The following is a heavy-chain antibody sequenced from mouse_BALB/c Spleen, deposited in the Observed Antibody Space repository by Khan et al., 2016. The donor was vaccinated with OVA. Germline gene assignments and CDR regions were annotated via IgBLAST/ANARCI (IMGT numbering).Heavy chain of an antibody. J-gene: IGHJ2*01. CDR1: GYIFTSYW. Sequence: VQLQESGAELVRPGASVKLSCKTSGYIFTSYWIHWVKQRSRQGLEWIARIYPGTDYSYYNEKFKDKATLTADKSSSTAYMQLSSLKSEDSDVYFCASEEALYHIDHWGQGTTLTVSS. D-gene: IGHD3-2*02. CDR2: IYPGTDYS. V-gene: IGHV1S132*01. CDR3: ASEEALYHIDH.